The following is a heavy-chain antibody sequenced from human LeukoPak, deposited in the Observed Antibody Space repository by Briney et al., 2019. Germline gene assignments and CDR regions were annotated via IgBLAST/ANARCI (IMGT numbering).Heavy chain of an antibody. CDR1: GGSTSSYY. Sequence: SETLSLTCTVSGGSTSSYYWSWIRQPPGKGLEWIGYIYYSGSTNYNPSLKSRVTISVDTSKNQFSLKLSSVTAADTAVYYCARVSRLCGGDCPSSYWYFDLWGRGTLVTVSS. V-gene: IGHV4-59*01. D-gene: IGHD2-21*01. J-gene: IGHJ2*01. CDR2: IYYSGST. CDR3: ARVSRLCGGDCPSSYWYFDL.